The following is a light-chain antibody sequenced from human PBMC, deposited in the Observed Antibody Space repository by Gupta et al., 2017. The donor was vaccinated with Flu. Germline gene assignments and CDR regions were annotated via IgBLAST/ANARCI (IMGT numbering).Light chain of an antibody. Sequence: DIQFTQSPCTLSASPGDRVTITCRASQSISSWLAWYQQKPGKAPKLLIYKASSLESGVPSRFSGSGSGTEFTLTISSLQPDDFATYYCQQYNSYSWTFGQGTKVEIK. CDR3: QQYNSYSWT. CDR1: QSISSW. CDR2: KAS. J-gene: IGKJ1*01. V-gene: IGKV1-5*03.